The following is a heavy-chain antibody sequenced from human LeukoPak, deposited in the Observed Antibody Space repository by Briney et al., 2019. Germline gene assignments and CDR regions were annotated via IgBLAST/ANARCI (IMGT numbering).Heavy chain of an antibody. Sequence: GGSLRLSCTASGFSFSTYSMNWVRQAPGKGLEWVSYIVGSSSNIYYADSVKGRFTISRDNAKNSLYLQMDSLRAEDTAVYYCGTDRPETAAFDHGGQETRDSVPS. CDR3: GTDRPETAAFDH. CDR1: GFSFSTYS. J-gene: IGHJ4*02. V-gene: IGHV3-48*04. CDR2: IVGSSSNI. D-gene: IGHD1-1*01.